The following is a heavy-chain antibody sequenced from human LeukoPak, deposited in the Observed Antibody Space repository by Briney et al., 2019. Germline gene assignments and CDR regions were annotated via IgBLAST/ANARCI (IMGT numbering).Heavy chain of an antibody. CDR3: ARVGSGPKHNRLPTNYYYYMDV. CDR1: GGTFSSYA. J-gene: IGHJ6*03. Sequence: SVKVSCKASGGTFSSYAISWVRQAPGQGLEWMGGIIPIFGTANYAQKFQGRVTITADESTSTAYMELSSLRSEDTAVYYCARVGSGPKHNRLPTNYYYYMDVWGKGTTVTVSS. D-gene: IGHD3-10*01. V-gene: IGHV1-69*01. CDR2: IIPIFGTA.